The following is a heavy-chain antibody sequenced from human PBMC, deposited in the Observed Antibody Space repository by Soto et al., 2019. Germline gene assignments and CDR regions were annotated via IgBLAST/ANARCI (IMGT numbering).Heavy chain of an antibody. CDR3: ARDPGRYCTNGVCYTTDYYYYGMDV. J-gene: IGHJ6*02. Sequence: ASVKVSCKASGGTFSGYAISWVRQAPGQGLEWMGGIIPIFGTANYAQKFQGRVTITADESTSTAYMELSSLRSEDTAVYYCARDPGRYCTNGVCYTTDYYYYGMDVWGQGTTVTVSS. CDR1: GGTFSGYA. D-gene: IGHD2-8*01. CDR2: IIPIFGTA. V-gene: IGHV1-69*13.